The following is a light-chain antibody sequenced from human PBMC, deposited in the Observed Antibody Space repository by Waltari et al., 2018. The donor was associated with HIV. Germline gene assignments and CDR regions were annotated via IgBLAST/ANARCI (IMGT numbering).Light chain of an antibody. V-gene: IGLV2-14*03. CDR2: DVS. J-gene: IGLJ1*01. CDR3: SSYTSSSPYA. Sequence: QSALTQPAPVSGSPGQSITLPSPGTTSDVGGYNYVSWYQQHPGKAPKLMIYDVSNRPAGVSNRFSGSKSGNTASLTISGLQAEDEADYYCSSYTSSSPYAFGTGTKVTVL. CDR1: TSDVGGYNY.